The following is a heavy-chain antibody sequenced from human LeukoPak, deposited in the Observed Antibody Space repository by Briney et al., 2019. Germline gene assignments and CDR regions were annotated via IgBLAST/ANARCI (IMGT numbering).Heavy chain of an antibody. CDR3: ARADVDTAMVSGDDY. D-gene: IGHD5-18*01. J-gene: IGHJ4*02. CDR1: GFTFSSYS. CDR2: ISSSSSTI. V-gene: IGHV3-48*04. Sequence: GGSLRLSCAASGFTFSSYSMNWVRQAPGKGLEWVSYISSSSSTIYYADSVKGRFTISRDNAKNSLYLQMNSLRAEDTAVYYCARADVDTAMVSGDDYWGQGTLVTVSS.